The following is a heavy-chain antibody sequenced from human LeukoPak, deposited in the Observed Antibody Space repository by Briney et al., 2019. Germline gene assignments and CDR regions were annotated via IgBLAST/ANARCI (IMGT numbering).Heavy chain of an antibody. CDR1: GFTFSSYS. CDR3: AKDPIFSGSYGVFDS. V-gene: IGHV3-21*04. D-gene: IGHD1-26*01. J-gene: IGHJ4*02. CDR2: ISSRSSCI. Sequence: PGGCLRLSCATSGFTFSSYSMNWVRQAPGKGLEWVSSISSRSSCIYYADSVKGRFTISRDNAKNSLYLQMNSLRAGDTAVYYCAKDPIFSGSYGVFDSWGQGTLVTVSS.